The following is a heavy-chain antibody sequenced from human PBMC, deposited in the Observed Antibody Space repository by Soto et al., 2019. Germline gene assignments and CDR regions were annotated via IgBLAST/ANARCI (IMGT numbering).Heavy chain of an antibody. V-gene: IGHV4-39*01. CDR2: IFYSGST. D-gene: IGHD5-18*01. Sequence: ASETLSLTCTVSSGSISSSNYYWGWIRQPPGKGLEWIGSIFYSGSTFYNPSLKSRVTISVDTSKNQFSLTLTSVTAADTAVYYCARHEDVDTAFDYWGLGTLVTVSS. J-gene: IGHJ4*02. CDR1: SGSISSSNYY. CDR3: ARHEDVDTAFDY.